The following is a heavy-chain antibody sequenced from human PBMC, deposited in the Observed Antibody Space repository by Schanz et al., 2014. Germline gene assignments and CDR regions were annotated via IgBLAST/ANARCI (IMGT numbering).Heavy chain of an antibody. V-gene: IGHV3-NL1*01. D-gene: IGHD2-21*01. CDR3: AKGQLLSYYFDY. Sequence: QVQLVESGGGVVQPGGSLRLSCAASGFTFSSYGMHWVRQAPGKGLEWVSVIYSGGSTYYADSVKGRFTISRDNSKNTLYLQMNSLRAEDTAVYYCAKGQLLSYYFDYWGQGTLVTVSS. J-gene: IGHJ4*02. CDR2: IYSGGST. CDR1: GFTFSSYG.